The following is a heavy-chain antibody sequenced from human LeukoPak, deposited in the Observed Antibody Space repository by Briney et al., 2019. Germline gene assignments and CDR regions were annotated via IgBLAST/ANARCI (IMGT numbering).Heavy chain of an antibody. V-gene: IGHV3-73*01. Sequence: PGGSLRLSCAASGFTFSGSAMHWVRQASGKGLEWVGRIRSKANGYPTAYAASVKGRFTISRDDSKNTAYLQMNSLKTEDTAVYYCTTNYYDSSGYRDAFDIWGQGTMVTVSS. CDR3: TTNYYDSSGYRDAFDI. CDR1: GFTFSGSA. J-gene: IGHJ3*02. CDR2: IRSKANGYPT. D-gene: IGHD3-22*01.